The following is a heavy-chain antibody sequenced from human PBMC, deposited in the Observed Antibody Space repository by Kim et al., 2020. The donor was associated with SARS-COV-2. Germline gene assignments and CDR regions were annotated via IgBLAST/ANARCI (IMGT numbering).Heavy chain of an antibody. CDR2: IYYTGTT. CDR3: GRRRSVDYAFDM. J-gene: IGHJ3*02. Sequence: SETLSLTCTVSGGSISSYYWTWIRQPPGKGLQWIGNIYYTGTTDYNPSLKSRVSMSIDRSGDRFSLSLTSLTAADTALYFCGRRRSVDYAFDMWGQGSMVIVSP. D-gene: IGHD3-9*01. CDR1: GGSISSYY. V-gene: IGHV4-59*08.